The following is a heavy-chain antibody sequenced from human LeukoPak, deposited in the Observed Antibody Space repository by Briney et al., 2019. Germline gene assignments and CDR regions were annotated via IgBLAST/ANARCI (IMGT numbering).Heavy chain of an antibody. J-gene: IGHJ4*02. Sequence: GGSLRLSCAASGFTFDDYAMHWVRQAPGKGLEWVSGISWNSGSIGYADSVKGRFTIPRDNAKNSLYLQMNSLRAEDTALYYCAKGPGTAMVTPFDYWGQGTLVTVSS. CDR1: GFTFDDYA. D-gene: IGHD5-18*01. V-gene: IGHV3-9*01. CDR3: AKGPGTAMVTPFDY. CDR2: ISWNSGSI.